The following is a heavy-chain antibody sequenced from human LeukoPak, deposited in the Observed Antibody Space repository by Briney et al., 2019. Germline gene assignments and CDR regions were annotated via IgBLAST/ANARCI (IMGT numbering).Heavy chain of an antibody. CDR2: ISYDGSNK. J-gene: IGHJ4*02. CDR3: AKDSAMIVVGHFDY. Sequence: GGSLRLSCAASGFTFSSYGMHWVRQDPGKGLEWVAVISYDGSNKYYADSVKGRFTISRDNSKNTLYLQMNSLRAEDTAVYYCAKDSAMIVVGHFDYWGQGTLVTVSS. CDR1: GFTFSSYG. V-gene: IGHV3-30*18. D-gene: IGHD3-22*01.